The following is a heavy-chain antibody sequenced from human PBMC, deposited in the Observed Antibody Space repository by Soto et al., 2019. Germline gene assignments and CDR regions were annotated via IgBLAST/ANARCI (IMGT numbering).Heavy chain of an antibody. Sequence: EVQLVESGGGLVQPEGSLRLSCAASGFTFDTFWMTWVRQAPGKGLEWVAIIKQDGSDKRYADSVKGRFTISRDNTKNSLFLQLNSLRAEDTAMYFCAGGTGWVFNFWGQGTQVAVSS. CDR2: IKQDGSDK. CDR1: GFTFDTFW. D-gene: IGHD6-19*01. J-gene: IGHJ4*02. V-gene: IGHV3-7*03. CDR3: AGGTGWVFNF.